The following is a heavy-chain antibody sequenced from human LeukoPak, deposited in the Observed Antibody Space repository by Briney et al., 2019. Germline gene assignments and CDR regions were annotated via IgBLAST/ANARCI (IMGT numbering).Heavy chain of an antibody. CDR2: ITSSSGTV. J-gene: IGHJ6*03. Sequence: GGSLRLSCAASGFTFSRYSVHWVRQTPGKGLEGVSYITSSSGTVYYADSVKGRFTISRDNAKNLLYLQMNSLRAEDTAVYYCARDGSSTYSYCYYYMDVWGKGTTVTVSS. CDR1: GFTFSRYS. CDR3: ARDGSSTYSYCYYYMDV. D-gene: IGHD6-13*01. V-gene: IGHV3-48*01.